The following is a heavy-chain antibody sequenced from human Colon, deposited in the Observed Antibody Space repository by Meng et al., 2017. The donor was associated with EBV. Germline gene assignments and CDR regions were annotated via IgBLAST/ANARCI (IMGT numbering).Heavy chain of an antibody. Sequence: RLQLRGAGPGLLNPSEPLSLTCTVLGGSTSSRNSYWGWIRPPPGKGLEWIGSIYSSGSTYYNPSLQSRVTISLDTSKNQFSLKLPTVTAADTAVYYCARDRYLDVSDYRKTPPPWFDPWGQGTLVTVSS. CDR3: ARDRYLDVSDYRKTPPPWFDP. V-gene: IGHV4-39*06. CDR2: IYSSGST. CDR1: GGSTSSRNSY. J-gene: IGHJ5*02. D-gene: IGHD3-22*01.